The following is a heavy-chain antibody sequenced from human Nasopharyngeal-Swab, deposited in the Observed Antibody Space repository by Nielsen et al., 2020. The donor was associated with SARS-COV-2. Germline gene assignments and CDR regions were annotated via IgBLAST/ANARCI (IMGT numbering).Heavy chain of an antibody. CDR2: ISWDATSI. CDR3: ARDRSVTSGGYFDY. CDR1: GFTFHDYT. D-gene: IGHD3-10*01. Sequence: GESLKISCEVSGFTFHDYTMHWVRQAPGKGLEWVSLISWDATSIYYADSVKGRFTISRDNSKNSLYLQMSSLSAEDTALYYCARDRSVTSGGYFDYWGQGTLVTVSS. J-gene: IGHJ4*02. V-gene: IGHV3-43*01.